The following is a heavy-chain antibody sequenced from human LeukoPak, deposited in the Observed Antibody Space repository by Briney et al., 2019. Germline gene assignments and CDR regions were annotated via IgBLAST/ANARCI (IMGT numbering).Heavy chain of an antibody. D-gene: IGHD3-10*01. CDR1: GFTFSSYS. Sequence: GGSLRLSCAASGFTFSSYSMNWVRQAPGKGLEWVSSISSSSSYIYYADSVKGRFTISRDNAKNSLYLQMNSLRAEDTAVYFCARGHGSGTYYPDYWGQGALVTVSS. CDR3: ARGHGSGTYYPDY. CDR2: ISSSSSYI. V-gene: IGHV3-21*01. J-gene: IGHJ4*02.